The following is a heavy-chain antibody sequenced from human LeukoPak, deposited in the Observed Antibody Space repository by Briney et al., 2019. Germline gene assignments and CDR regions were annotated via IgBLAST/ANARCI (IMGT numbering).Heavy chain of an antibody. Sequence: VASVKVSCKASGGTFSSYAISWVRQAPGQGLEWMGGIIPIFSTTDYAQEFQGRVTITADESTRTAYMELSSLTSEDTAVYYCVRGGPNRSGWTLDYWGQGTQVTVSS. CDR3: VRGGPNRSGWTLDY. CDR1: GGTFSSYA. D-gene: IGHD6-19*01. CDR2: IIPIFSTT. J-gene: IGHJ4*02. V-gene: IGHV1-69*13.